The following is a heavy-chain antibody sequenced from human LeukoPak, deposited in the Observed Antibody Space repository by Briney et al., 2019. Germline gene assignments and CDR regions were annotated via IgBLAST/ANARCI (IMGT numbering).Heavy chain of an antibody. CDR3: ARRRLGYYGSGSYYHYNWFDP. D-gene: IGHD3-10*01. CDR1: GGSFSGYY. CDR2: INHSGST. J-gene: IGHJ5*02. V-gene: IGHV4-34*01. Sequence: PSETLSLTCAVYGGSFSGYYWSWIRQPPGKGLEWIGEINHSGSTNYNPSLKSRVTISVDTSKNQFSLKLSSVTAADTAVYYCARRRLGYYGSGSYYHYNWFDPWGQGTLVTVSS.